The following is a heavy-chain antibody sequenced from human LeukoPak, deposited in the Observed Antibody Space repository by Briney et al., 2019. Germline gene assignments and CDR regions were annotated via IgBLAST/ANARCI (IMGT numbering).Heavy chain of an antibody. CDR3: ARNPVAGRIS. D-gene: IGHD6-19*01. CDR1: GFTFSSYS. V-gene: IGHV3-21*01. CDR2: ISSSSSYI. J-gene: IGHJ4*02. Sequence: KAGGSLRLSCAASGFTFSSYSMNWVRQAPGKGLEWVSSISSSSSYIYYADSVKGRFTISRDNAKNSLYLQMNSLRAEDTAVYYCARNPVAGRISWGQGTLVTVSS.